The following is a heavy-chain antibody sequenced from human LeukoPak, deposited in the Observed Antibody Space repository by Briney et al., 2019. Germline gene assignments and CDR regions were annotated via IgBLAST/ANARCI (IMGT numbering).Heavy chain of an antibody. Sequence: ASVKVSCKVSGYTLTELSMHWVRQAPGKGLEWMGGFHREDGETIYAQKIQGRVTMTEDTSTDTAYMELSSLRSEDTAVYYCATHYDSSGYSTNWFVPRGQGTLVTVSS. D-gene: IGHD3-22*01. V-gene: IGHV1-24*01. CDR1: GYTLTELS. CDR2: FHREDGET. J-gene: IGHJ5*02. CDR3: ATHYDSSGYSTNWFVP.